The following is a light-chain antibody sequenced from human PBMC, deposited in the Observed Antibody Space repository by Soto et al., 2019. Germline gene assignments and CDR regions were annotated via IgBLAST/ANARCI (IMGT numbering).Light chain of an antibody. Sequence: EIVLMQSPGTLSLSPGDRATLSCRASQSVSSSYLAWYQQKPGQAPGLLIYGASSRATGIPDRFSGSGSGTDFTLTISRLEPEDFAVYYCQQYGRSPWTFGQGTKVDIK. V-gene: IGKV3-20*01. J-gene: IGKJ1*01. CDR2: GAS. CDR1: QSVSSSY. CDR3: QQYGRSPWT.